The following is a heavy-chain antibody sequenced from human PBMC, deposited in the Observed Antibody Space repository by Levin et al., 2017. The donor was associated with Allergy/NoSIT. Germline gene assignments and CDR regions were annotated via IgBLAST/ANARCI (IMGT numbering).Heavy chain of an antibody. V-gene: IGHV4-34*01. Sequence: SQTLSLTCAVYGGSFSGYYWSWIRQPPGKGLEWIGEINHSGSTNYNPSLKSRVTISVDTSKNQFSLKLSSVTAADTAVYYCARALYSSGWYADDDAFDIWGQGTMVTVSS. CDR3: ARALYSSGWYADDDAFDI. J-gene: IGHJ3*02. D-gene: IGHD6-19*01. CDR1: GGSFSGYY. CDR2: INHSGST.